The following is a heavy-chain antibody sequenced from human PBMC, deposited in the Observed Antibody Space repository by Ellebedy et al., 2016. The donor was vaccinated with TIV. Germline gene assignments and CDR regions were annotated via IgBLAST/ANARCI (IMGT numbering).Heavy chain of an antibody. Sequence: PGGSLRLSCVASGFTFSSYSMTWVRQAPGKGLEWVSVISGRGTGLYAYYADSVKGRFTISRDDSQDTLYLQMDTLRADDTAVYYCARFRYTSAWHLGHNGLDCWGQGTLVSVSS. CDR3: ARFRYTSAWHLGHNGLDC. J-gene: IGHJ4*02. D-gene: IGHD6-19*01. V-gene: IGHV3-23*01. CDR2: ISGRGTGLYA. CDR1: GFTFSSYS.